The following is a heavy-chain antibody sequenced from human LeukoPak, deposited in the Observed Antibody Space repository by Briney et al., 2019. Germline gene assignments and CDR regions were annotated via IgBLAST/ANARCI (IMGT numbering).Heavy chain of an antibody. CDR1: GFTFSSYE. J-gene: IGHJ4*02. Sequence: GGSLRLSCAASGFTFSSYEMNWVRQAPGKGLEWVSYISSSGSTIYYADSVKGRFTISRDNAKNSLYLQMNSLRAEDTAVYYCASTMWGADYWGQGTLVTVSS. V-gene: IGHV3-48*03. CDR3: ASTMWGADY. D-gene: IGHD3-16*01. CDR2: ISSSGSTI.